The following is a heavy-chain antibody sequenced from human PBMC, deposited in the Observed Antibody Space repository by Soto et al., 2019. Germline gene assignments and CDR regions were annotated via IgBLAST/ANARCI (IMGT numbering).Heavy chain of an antibody. Sequence: EVQLVESGGGLVQPGGSLRLSCAASGFSVSSNYMNWVRQAPGKGLEWVSIIHNGGETYYADSVKGRFTVSRDNSKNTVFLQMNSLRVEDTAVYYCARDSWSQYWGQGTRVTVSS. CDR1: GFSVSSNY. J-gene: IGHJ1*01. D-gene: IGHD2-15*01. CDR2: IHNGGET. CDR3: ARDSWSQY. V-gene: IGHV3-66*01.